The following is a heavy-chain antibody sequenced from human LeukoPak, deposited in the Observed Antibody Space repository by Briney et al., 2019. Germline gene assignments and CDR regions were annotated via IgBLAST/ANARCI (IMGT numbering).Heavy chain of an antibody. J-gene: IGHJ4*02. Sequence: PGGSLRLSCAASGFTFSSYWMSWVRQAPGKGLEGVANIKQEGSEKYYVDSVKGRFTISRDNAKTSLYLQMNSLRAEDTAVYYCANPLGTELESYWGQGTLVTVSS. V-gene: IGHV3-7*01. D-gene: IGHD1-1*01. CDR1: GFTFSSYW. CDR2: IKQEGSEK. CDR3: ANPLGTELESY.